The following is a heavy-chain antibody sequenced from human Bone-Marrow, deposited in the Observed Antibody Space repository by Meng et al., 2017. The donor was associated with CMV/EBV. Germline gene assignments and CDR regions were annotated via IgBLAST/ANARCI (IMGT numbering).Heavy chain of an antibody. V-gene: IGHV3-15*01. CDR3: TTDRPFTGGGVTEI. D-gene: IGHD7-27*01. CDR2: IKGKAGGETT. CDR1: GVTFKNLW. Sequence: GGSLRLSCVASGVTFKNLWMTWVRQAPGKGPEWVGLIKGKAGGETTDYAVAVKGRFTISRDDSKSTLYLQMDSLKIEDTALYYCTTDRPFTGGGVTEIWGQGTMVTVSS. J-gene: IGHJ3*02.